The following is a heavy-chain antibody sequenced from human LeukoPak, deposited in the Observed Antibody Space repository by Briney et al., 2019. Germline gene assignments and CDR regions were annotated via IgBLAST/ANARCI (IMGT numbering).Heavy chain of an antibody. CDR2: ISSSSSYI. J-gene: IGHJ4*02. CDR1: GFTFSSYS. Sequence: GGSLRLSCAASGFTFSSYSITWVRQAPGKGLEWVSSISSSSSYIYYADSVKGRFTISRDNAKNSLYLQMNSLRAEDTAVYYCARAFSGSYSDWGQGTLVTVSS. V-gene: IGHV3-21*01. CDR3: ARAFSGSYSD. D-gene: IGHD1-26*01.